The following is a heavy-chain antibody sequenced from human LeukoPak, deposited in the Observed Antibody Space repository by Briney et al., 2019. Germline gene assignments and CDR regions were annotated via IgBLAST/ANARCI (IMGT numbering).Heavy chain of an antibody. Sequence: GASVKVSCKASGYTFTGYYMHWVRQAPGQGLEWMGWINPNSGGTNYAQKFQGRATMTRDTSISTAYMELSRLRSDDTAVYYCAREDDSSGYYSNWFDPWGQGTLVTVSS. D-gene: IGHD3-22*01. CDR1: GYTFTGYY. CDR3: AREDDSSGYYSNWFDP. V-gene: IGHV1-2*02. J-gene: IGHJ5*02. CDR2: INPNSGGT.